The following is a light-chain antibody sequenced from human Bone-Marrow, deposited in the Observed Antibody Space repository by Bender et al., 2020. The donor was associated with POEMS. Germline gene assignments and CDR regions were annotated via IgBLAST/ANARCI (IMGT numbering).Light chain of an antibody. Sequence: QSVLTQPPSVSGAPGQRVTIPCPGSNPNIGIGFVVNCYQVLPGTAPRLLIYANINRPSGVPDRFSGSKSGTSVSLAITGLQAEDEADYYCQSFDTSLSGWVFGAGTKLTV. V-gene: IGLV1-40*01. CDR2: ANI. CDR1: NPNIGIGFV. CDR3: QSFDTSLSGWV. J-gene: IGLJ3*02.